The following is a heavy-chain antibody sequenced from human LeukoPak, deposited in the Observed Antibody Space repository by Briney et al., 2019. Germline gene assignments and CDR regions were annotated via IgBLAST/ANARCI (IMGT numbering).Heavy chain of an antibody. Sequence: GGSLRLSCAASGFTFSDYYMSWIRQAPGKGLEWVSYISSSGSTIYYADSVKGRFTISRDNSKNTLYLQMNSLRAEDTAVYYCARVGIVVVPAAHFDYWGQGTLVTVSS. CDR3: ARVGIVVVPAAHFDY. V-gene: IGHV3-11*04. J-gene: IGHJ4*02. CDR1: GFTFSDYY. CDR2: ISSSGSTI. D-gene: IGHD2-2*01.